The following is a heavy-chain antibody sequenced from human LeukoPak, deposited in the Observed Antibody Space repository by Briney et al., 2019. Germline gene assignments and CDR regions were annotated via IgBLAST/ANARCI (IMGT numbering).Heavy chain of an antibody. D-gene: IGHD5-18*01. J-gene: IGHJ4*02. CDR1: GYIFTNYD. CDR2: MNPNSGNT. V-gene: IGHV1-8*01. CDR3: ARARGYSYGYSDY. Sequence: GASVKVSCKASGYIFTNYDINWVRQATGQGLEWMGWMNPNSGNTGFAQKLQGRVTMTRNTSKSTAYMELSSLTSEDWAVYYCARARGYSYGYSDYWGQGTLVTVSS.